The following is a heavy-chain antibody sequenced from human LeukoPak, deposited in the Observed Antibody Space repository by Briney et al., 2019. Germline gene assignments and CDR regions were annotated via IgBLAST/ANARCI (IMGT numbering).Heavy chain of an antibody. CDR1: GCSISSYA. Sequence: SGTLTLTCTASGCSISSYARSWVRQAAGKGVGWIGRIYTSGSTNYNPSLKSRVTISVDKSKNQFSLKLSSVTAADTAVYYCARGPLYSSGWYYFDYWGQGTLVTVSS. CDR3: ARGPLYSSGWYYFDY. V-gene: IGHV4-4*07. D-gene: IGHD6-19*01. J-gene: IGHJ4*02. CDR2: IYTSGST.